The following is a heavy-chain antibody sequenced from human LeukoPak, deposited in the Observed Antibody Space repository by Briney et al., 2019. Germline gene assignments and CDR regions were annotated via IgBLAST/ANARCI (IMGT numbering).Heavy chain of an antibody. V-gene: IGHV4-34*01. J-gene: IGHJ3*02. CDR2: INHSGST. CDR1: GGSFSGYY. D-gene: IGHD4-17*01. CDR3: ASPLSTVTPSYAFDI. Sequence: SETLSLTCAVYGGSFSGYYWSWIRQPPGKGLEWIGEINHSGSTYYDPSLKSRVTISVDTSKNQFSLKLSSVTAADTAVYYCASPLSTVTPSYAFDIWGQGTMVTVSS.